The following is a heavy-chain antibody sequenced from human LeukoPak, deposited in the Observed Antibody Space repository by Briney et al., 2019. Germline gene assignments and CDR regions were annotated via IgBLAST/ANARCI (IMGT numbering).Heavy chain of an antibody. D-gene: IGHD1-14*01. Sequence: SETLSLTCTVSGDSITSYYWSWIRQPPGKGLEWIGYIYYSGITNYNPSLKNRVTTSVDTSKNQFSLKLSSVTAADTAVYFCARRINHFDFWGQGILVTVSS. CDR1: GDSITSYY. CDR2: IYYSGIT. V-gene: IGHV4-59*08. J-gene: IGHJ4*02. CDR3: ARRINHFDF.